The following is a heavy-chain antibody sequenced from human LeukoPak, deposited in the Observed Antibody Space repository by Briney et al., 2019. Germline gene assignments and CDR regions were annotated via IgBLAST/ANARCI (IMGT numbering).Heavy chain of an antibody. Sequence: AASVKVSCKASGGTFSSYAISWVRQAPGQGLEWMGGIIPIFGTANYAQKFQGRVTITTDESTSTAYMELSSLRSEDTAVYYCAGARYSNYEDYYYYYYMDVWGKGTTVTVSS. V-gene: IGHV1-69*05. CDR2: IIPIFGTA. CDR1: GGTFSSYA. J-gene: IGHJ6*03. D-gene: IGHD4-11*01. CDR3: AGARYSNYEDYYYYYYMDV.